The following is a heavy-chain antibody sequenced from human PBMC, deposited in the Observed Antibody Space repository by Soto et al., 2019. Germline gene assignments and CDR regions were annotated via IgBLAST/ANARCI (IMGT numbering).Heavy chain of an antibody. Sequence: SETLSLTCTVSGGSISSSSYYWGWIRQPPGKGLEWIGEINHSGSTNYNPSLKSRVTISVDTSKNQFSLKLSSVTAADTAVYYCARSIAARPYYFDYWGQGTLVTVSS. CDR1: GGSISSSSYY. J-gene: IGHJ4*02. CDR2: INHSGST. D-gene: IGHD6-13*01. CDR3: ARSIAARPYYFDY. V-gene: IGHV4-39*07.